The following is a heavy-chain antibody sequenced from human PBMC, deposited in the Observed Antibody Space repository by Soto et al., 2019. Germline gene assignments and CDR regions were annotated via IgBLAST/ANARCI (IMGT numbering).Heavy chain of an antibody. Sequence: QVQLQQWGAGLLKPSETLSLTCAVYGGSFSGYYWSWIRQPPGKGLEWIGEINHSGSTNYNPSLKGRVTISVDTSKTQFSLTLSSVTAADTAVYYCARGREDDSSGRANWFDPWGQGTLVTVSS. V-gene: IGHV4-34*01. CDR2: INHSGST. CDR1: GGSFSGYY. CDR3: ARGREDDSSGRANWFDP. J-gene: IGHJ5*02. D-gene: IGHD3-22*01.